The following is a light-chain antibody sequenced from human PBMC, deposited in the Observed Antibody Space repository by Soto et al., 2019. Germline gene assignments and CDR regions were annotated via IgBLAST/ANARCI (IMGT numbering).Light chain of an antibody. CDR2: DAS. V-gene: IGKV3-11*01. CDR1: ESIDSF. Sequence: EVVLTQSPGTLSLSPGERATLSCRASESIDSFLAWYQHKPGQAPRLLIYDASNRAAGIPARFSGRGSGTDFTLTISSLEPEDFALYYCQQRTNWLYSFGQGTQLEIK. CDR3: QQRTNWLYS. J-gene: IGKJ2*03.